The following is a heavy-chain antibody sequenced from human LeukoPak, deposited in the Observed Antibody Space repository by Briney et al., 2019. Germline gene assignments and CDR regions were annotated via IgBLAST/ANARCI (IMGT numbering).Heavy chain of an antibody. CDR1: GGSFSGYY. CDR2: INHSGST. V-gene: IGHV4-34*01. Sequence: SETLSLTCAVYGGSFSGYYWSWIRQPPGKGLEWMGEINHSGSTNYNPSLKSRVTISVDTSKNQFSLKLSSVTAADTAVYYCAREGLRSWGQGTLVTVSS. CDR3: AREGLRS. J-gene: IGHJ4*02. D-gene: IGHD4-17*01.